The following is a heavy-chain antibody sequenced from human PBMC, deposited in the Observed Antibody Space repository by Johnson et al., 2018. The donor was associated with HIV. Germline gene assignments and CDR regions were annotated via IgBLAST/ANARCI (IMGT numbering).Heavy chain of an antibody. J-gene: IGHJ3*02. CDR1: GFTFSSYA. CDR2: ISSIGSTI. V-gene: IGHV3-48*04. Sequence: VQLVESGGGLVQPGGSLRLSCAASGFTFSSYAMSWVRQAPGKGLVWVSYISSIGSTIYYADSVKGRFTIPRDNAKKSLYLQMHSLRAEDTAVYYCARRRGLERTTKSPDAFDIWGQGTMVTVSS. CDR3: ARRRGLERTTKSPDAFDI. D-gene: IGHD1-1*01.